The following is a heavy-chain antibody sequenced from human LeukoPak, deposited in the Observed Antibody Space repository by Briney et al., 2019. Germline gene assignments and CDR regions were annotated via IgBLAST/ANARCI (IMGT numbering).Heavy chain of an antibody. Sequence: GGSLRLSCAASGFTFSNAWMSWVRQAPGKGLEWVGRIKSKTDGGTTDYAAPVKGRFTISRDDSKNTLYLQMNSLKTEDTAVYYCTTDGVEGYSYDIGDGMDVWGQGTTVTVSS. V-gene: IGHV3-15*01. CDR3: TTDGVEGYSYDIGDGMDV. CDR2: IKSKTDGGTT. J-gene: IGHJ6*02. CDR1: GFTFSNAW. D-gene: IGHD5-18*01.